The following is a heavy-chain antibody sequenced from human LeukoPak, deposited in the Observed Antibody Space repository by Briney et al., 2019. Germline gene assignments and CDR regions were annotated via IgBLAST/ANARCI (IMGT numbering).Heavy chain of an antibody. CDR2: ISSSSSFI. J-gene: IGHJ4*02. Sequence: AGGSLRLSCAASGFTFSSYAMSWVRQAPGKGLEWVSSISSSSSFIYYGDSVKGRFTISRDNAKNSLYLQMNSLRAEDTAVYYCVRGGQGSSTSKLWGRDYWGQGTLVTVSS. CDR1: GFTFSSYA. V-gene: IGHV3-21*06. D-gene: IGHD2-2*01. CDR3: VRGGQGSSTSKLWGRDY.